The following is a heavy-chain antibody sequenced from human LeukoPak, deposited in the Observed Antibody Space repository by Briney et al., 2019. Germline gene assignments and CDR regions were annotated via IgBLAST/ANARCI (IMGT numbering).Heavy chain of an antibody. J-gene: IGHJ4*02. V-gene: IGHV4-59*12. CDR2: IYYSGST. Sequence: PSETLSLTCTVSGGSISSYYWSWIRQPPGKGLEWIGYIYYSGSTNYNPSLKSRVTMSVDTSKNQFSLKLSSVTAADAAVYYCALYDSSGYYSRWGQGTLVTVSS. D-gene: IGHD3-22*01. CDR1: GGSISSYY. CDR3: ALYDSSGYYSR.